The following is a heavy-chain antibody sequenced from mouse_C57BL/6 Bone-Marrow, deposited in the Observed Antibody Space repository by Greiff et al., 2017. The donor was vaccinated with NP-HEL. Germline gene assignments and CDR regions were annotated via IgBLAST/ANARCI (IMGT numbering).Heavy chain of an antibody. Sequence: VQLQQSGPELVKPGASVKISCKASGYSFTGYYMNWVKQSPEKSLEWIGEINPSTGGTTYNQKFKAKATLTVDKSSSTAYMQLKSLTSEDSAVYYCARSSYDYGYWGQGTTLTVSS. CDR2: INPSTGGT. J-gene: IGHJ2*01. CDR1: GYSFTGYY. CDR3: ARSSYDYGY. V-gene: IGHV1-42*01. D-gene: IGHD2-4*01.